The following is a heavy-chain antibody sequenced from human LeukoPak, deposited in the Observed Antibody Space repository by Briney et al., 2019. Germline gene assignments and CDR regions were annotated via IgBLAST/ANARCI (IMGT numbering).Heavy chain of an antibody. Sequence: SETLSLTCAVYGGSFSGYYWSWIRQPPGRGLEWIGEINHSGSTNYNPSLKSRVTISVDTSKNQFSLKLSSVTAADTAVYYCARAPLLFPYHYDSSGYYYAGDAFDIWGQGTMVTVSS. D-gene: IGHD3-22*01. CDR3: ARAPLLFPYHYDSSGYYYAGDAFDI. CDR2: INHSGST. V-gene: IGHV4-34*01. J-gene: IGHJ3*02. CDR1: GGSFSGYY.